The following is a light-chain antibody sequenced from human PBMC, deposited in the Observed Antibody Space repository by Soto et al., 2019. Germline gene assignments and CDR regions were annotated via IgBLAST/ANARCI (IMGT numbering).Light chain of an antibody. CDR3: CSYAGRSTYVL. CDR2: EGT. CDR1: SSDVGSYNL. Sequence: QSALTQPASVSGSPGQSITISCTGTSSDVGSYNLVSWYQQHPGKAPKLMIYEGTKRPSGVSNRFSGSKYGNTASLTISGLQAEDEADYYCCSYAGRSTYVLFGGGTQLTVL. V-gene: IGLV2-23*01. J-gene: IGLJ2*01.